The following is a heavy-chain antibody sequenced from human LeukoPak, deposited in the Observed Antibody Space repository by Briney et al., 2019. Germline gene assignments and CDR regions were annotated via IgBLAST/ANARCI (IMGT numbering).Heavy chain of an antibody. V-gene: IGHV4-39*01. CDR2: IYYSGST. CDR1: GGSISSSSYY. Sequence: SETLSLTCTVSGGSISSSSYYWGWVRQPPGKGLEWIGSIYYSGSTYYNPSLKSRVTISVDTSKNQFSLKLNSVTAADTAVYYCARHEIRIYYGSGTLNWFDPWGQGTLVTVSS. CDR3: ARHEIRIYYGSGTLNWFDP. J-gene: IGHJ5*02. D-gene: IGHD3-10*01.